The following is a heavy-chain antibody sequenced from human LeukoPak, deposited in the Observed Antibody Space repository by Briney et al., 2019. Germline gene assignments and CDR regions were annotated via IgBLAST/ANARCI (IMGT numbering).Heavy chain of an antibody. V-gene: IGHV4-59*12. CDR1: GGSISSYY. Sequence: SETLSLTCTVSGGSISSYYWSWIRQPPGKGLEWIGYIYYSGSTYYNPSLKSRVTISVDRSKNQFSLKLSSVTAADTAVYYCAARTSCSSTSCYTVDYWGQGTLVTVSS. CDR3: AARTSCSSTSCYTVDY. CDR2: IYYSGST. J-gene: IGHJ4*02. D-gene: IGHD2-2*02.